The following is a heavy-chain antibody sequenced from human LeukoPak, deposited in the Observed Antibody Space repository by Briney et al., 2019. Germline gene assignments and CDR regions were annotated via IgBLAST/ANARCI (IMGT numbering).Heavy chain of an antibody. D-gene: IGHD2-2*01. V-gene: IGHV3-21*01. CDR1: GFTFSSYS. Sequence: GGSLRLSCAASGFTFSSYSMNWVRQAPGKGLEWVSSISSSSSYIYYADSVKGRFTISRDNAKNSLYLQMNSLRAEDTAVYYCARVRYCSSTSCYGDALDIWGQGTMVTVSS. CDR3: ARVRYCSSTSCYGDALDI. J-gene: IGHJ3*02. CDR2: ISSSSSYI.